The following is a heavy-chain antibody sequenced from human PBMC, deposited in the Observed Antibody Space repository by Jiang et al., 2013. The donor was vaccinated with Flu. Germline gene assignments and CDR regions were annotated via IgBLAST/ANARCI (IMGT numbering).Heavy chain of an antibody. J-gene: IGHJ4*02. V-gene: IGHV4-61*02. CDR3: ARDYRGVLHALGY. D-gene: IGHD3-10*01. CDR1: GDSISSGHYY. Sequence: PGLVRPSQTLSLTCTVSGDSISSGHYYWNWIRRPAGKGLEWIGHMFTNGSTNYNPSLESRVTISADRSKNQFILKLTSVTAADTAMYYCARDYRGVLHALGYWGQGTLVTVSS. CDR2: MFTNGST.